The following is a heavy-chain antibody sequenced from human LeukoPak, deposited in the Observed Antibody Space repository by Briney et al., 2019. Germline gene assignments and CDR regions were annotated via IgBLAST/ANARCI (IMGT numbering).Heavy chain of an antibody. Sequence: PSETLSLTCTVSGGSISSHYWSWIRQPPGKGLEWIGYIYYSGSTNCNPSLKSRVTISVDTSKNQFSLKLSSVTAADTAVYYCARAHARYCSSTSCYTLDPWGQGTLVTVSS. CDR3: ARAHARYCSSTSCYTLDP. V-gene: IGHV4-59*11. CDR2: IYYSGST. J-gene: IGHJ5*02. CDR1: GGSISSHY. D-gene: IGHD2-2*02.